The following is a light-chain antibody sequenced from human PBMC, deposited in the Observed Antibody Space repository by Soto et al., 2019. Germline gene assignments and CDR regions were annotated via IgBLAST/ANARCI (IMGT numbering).Light chain of an antibody. CDR3: SSYAASNNFYFV. Sequence: QSALTQPPSASGSPGQSVTISCTGTSSDVGGYNYVSWYQQYPGRATKIMIYEVTKRPSGVPDRFSGSKSGNTASLTVSGLQAEDEADYYCSSYAASNNFYFVFGGGTKLTVL. J-gene: IGLJ3*02. V-gene: IGLV2-8*01. CDR1: SSDVGGYNY. CDR2: EVT.